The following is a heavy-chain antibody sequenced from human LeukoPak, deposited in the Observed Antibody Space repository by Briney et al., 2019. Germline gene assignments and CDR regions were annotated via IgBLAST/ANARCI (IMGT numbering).Heavy chain of an antibody. J-gene: IGHJ5*02. V-gene: IGHV1-2*02. CDR1: GYTFTGYY. CDR2: INPNSGGT. D-gene: IGHD2-2*01. Sequence: ASVKVSCKASGYTFTGYYMHWVRQAPGQGLEWMGWINPNSGGTNYAQKSQGRVTMTRDTSISTAYMELSRLRSDDTAVYYCARDRGYCSSTSCYAWFDPWGQGTLVTVST. CDR3: ARDRGYCSSTSCYAWFDP.